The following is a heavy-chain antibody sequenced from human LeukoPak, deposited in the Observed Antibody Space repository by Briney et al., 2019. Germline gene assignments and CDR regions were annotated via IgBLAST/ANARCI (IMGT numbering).Heavy chain of an antibody. Sequence: GGSLRLSCPASGFTFSSYEMNWVRQAPGEGLGWVSYISSSVSTIYYADSVKGRFTTSRDNAKNSLYLQMNSLRAEDTAVYYCARDSGRHGFDYWGQGTLVTVSS. V-gene: IGHV3-48*03. D-gene: IGHD3-10*01. CDR3: ARDSGRHGFDY. J-gene: IGHJ4*02. CDR1: GFTFSSYE. CDR2: ISSSVSTI.